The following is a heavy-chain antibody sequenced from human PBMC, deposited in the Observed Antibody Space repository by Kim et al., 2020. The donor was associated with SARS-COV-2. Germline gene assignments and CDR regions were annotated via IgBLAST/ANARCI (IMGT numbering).Heavy chain of an antibody. V-gene: IGHV3-33*06. Sequence: GGSLRLSCAASGFTFSSYAMHWVRQAPGKGLEWVAVIWYDGSNKYYADSVKGRFTISRDNSKNTLYLQMNSLRAEDTAVYYCAKDFYYGSGSYEVDYWGQGTLVTVSS. J-gene: IGHJ4*02. CDR1: GFTFSSYA. CDR2: IWYDGSNK. CDR3: AKDFYYGSGSYEVDY. D-gene: IGHD3-10*01.